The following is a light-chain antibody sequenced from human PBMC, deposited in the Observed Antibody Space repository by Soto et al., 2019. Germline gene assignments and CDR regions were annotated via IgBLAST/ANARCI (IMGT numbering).Light chain of an antibody. Sequence: DIQITQSPSSLSASVGDRCTFTFLSSQSINKDLNWYQQQPGKAPKLLIYAASTLQSGVPSRFSGSGSGTDFALTISSLQPEDSATYSCQQSHRTPWTFGQGTKVDIK. V-gene: IGKV1-39*01. CDR1: QSINKD. CDR2: AAS. CDR3: QQSHRTPWT. J-gene: IGKJ1*01.